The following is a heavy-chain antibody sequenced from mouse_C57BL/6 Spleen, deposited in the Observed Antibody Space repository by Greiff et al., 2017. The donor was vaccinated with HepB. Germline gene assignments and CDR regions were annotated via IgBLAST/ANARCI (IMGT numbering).Heavy chain of an antibody. D-gene: IGHD1-1*01. CDR3: ARATLVALEAMDY. CDR1: GYAFSSYW. J-gene: IGHJ4*01. V-gene: IGHV1-80*01. Sequence: VQLQESGAELVKPGASVKISCKASGYAFSSYWMNWVKQRPGKGLEWIGQIYPGDGDTNYNGKFKGKATLTADKSSSTAYMQLSSLTSEDSAVYFCARATLVALEAMDYWGQGTSVTVSS. CDR2: IYPGDGDT.